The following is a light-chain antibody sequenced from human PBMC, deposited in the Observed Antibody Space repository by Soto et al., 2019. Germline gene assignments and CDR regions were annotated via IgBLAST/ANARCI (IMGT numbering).Light chain of an antibody. CDR1: QSVGSSY. J-gene: IGKJ1*01. V-gene: IGKV3-20*01. CDR2: DAS. CDR3: QHYGRSPPSWT. Sequence: ETVLTQSPGTLSLSPGERATLSCRASQSVGSSYLAWYQQKPGQAPRLLIYDASTRATGIPGRFSGSGSGTDFTLTLSRLEPEDFAVYYCQHYGRSPPSWTFGQGTKVEIK.